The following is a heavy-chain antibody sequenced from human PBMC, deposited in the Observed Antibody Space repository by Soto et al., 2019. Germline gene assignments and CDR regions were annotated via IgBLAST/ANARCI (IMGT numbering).Heavy chain of an antibody. Sequence: PGGSLRLSCAASGFTFSTYAMGWVRQAPGKGLEWVSDISGGGGSIYYADSVKGRFTISRDNSENTLYLQMNRLRSEDTAVYYYAKEPTWHYDSGPRGYFDYWGQGTLVTVSS. CDR3: AKEPTWHYDSGPRGYFDY. D-gene: IGHD3-22*01. CDR1: GFTFSTYA. J-gene: IGHJ4*02. CDR2: ISGGGGSI. V-gene: IGHV3-23*01.